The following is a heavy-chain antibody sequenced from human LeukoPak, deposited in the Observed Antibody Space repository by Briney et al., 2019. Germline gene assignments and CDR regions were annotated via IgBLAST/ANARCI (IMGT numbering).Heavy chain of an antibody. J-gene: IGHJ5*02. V-gene: IGHV3-9*03. CDR1: GFTFDDYA. Sequence: GRSLRLSCAASGFTFDDYAMHWVRQAPGKGLEWVSGISWNSGSIGYADSVKGRFTISRDNAKNSLYLQMNSLRAEDMALYYCAKGGVAWSGPNWSDPWGQGTLVTVSS. CDR3: AKGGVAWSGPNWSDP. D-gene: IGHD3-3*01. CDR2: ISWNSGSI.